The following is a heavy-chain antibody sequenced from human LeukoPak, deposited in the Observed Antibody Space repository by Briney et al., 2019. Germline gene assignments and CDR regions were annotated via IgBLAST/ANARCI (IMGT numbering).Heavy chain of an antibody. CDR2: IYYSGST. CDR3: ARDSSSWTPGWFDP. Sequence: SETLSLTCTVSGGSISSYYWSWIRQPPGKGLEWIGYIYYSGSTNYNPSLMSRVTISVDTSKNQFSLKLSSVTAADTAVYYCARDSSSWTPGWFDPWGQGTLVTVSS. D-gene: IGHD6-13*01. CDR1: GGSISSYY. V-gene: IGHV4-59*01. J-gene: IGHJ5*02.